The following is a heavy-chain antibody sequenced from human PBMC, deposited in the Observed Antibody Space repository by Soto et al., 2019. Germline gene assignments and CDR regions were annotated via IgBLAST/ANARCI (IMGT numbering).Heavy chain of an antibody. CDR2: ISPTGNSI. CDR1: VFTFSGYY. Sequence: PGRSLRLSCSASVFTFSGYYMNWIRQAPGKGLEWISYISPTGNSIYYADSVKGRFTISRDNAKNSLYLQVSSLRAEDTAMYYCAGDLHGLSYFDYWGQGTLVTVSS. D-gene: IGHD6-19*01. V-gene: IGHV3-11*01. CDR3: AGDLHGLSYFDY. J-gene: IGHJ4*02.